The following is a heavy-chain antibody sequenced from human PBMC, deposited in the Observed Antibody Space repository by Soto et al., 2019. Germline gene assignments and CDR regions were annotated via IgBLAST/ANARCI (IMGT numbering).Heavy chain of an antibody. V-gene: IGHV4-39*01. Sequence: KASETLSLTCTVSGGSISSSSYYWGWILQPPGKGLEWIGSIYYSGSTYYNPSLKSRVTISVDTSKNQFSLKLSSVTAADTAVYYCASLPVVTQSQYYYGMDVWGQGTTVT. CDR2: IYYSGST. CDR1: GGSISSSSYY. CDR3: ASLPVVTQSQYYYGMDV. J-gene: IGHJ6*02. D-gene: IGHD2-21*02.